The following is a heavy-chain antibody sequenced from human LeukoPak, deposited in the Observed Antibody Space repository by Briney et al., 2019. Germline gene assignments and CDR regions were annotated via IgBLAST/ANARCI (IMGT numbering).Heavy chain of an antibody. J-gene: IGHJ4*02. D-gene: IGHD4-11*01. Sequence: PGGSLRLSCAVSGFTFSSYPMSWVRQAPGRGLEWVSVISGNSGATYYADSVKGRFTISRDNAKNTVYLQMNNLRGEDTALYYCSKAGDTNYYRHGDYWGQGTLVTVSS. CDR1: GFTFSSYP. CDR3: SKAGDTNYYRHGDY. CDR2: ISGNSGAT. V-gene: IGHV3-23*01.